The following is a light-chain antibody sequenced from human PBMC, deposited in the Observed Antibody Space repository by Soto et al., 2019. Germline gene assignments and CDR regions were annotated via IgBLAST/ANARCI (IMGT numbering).Light chain of an antibody. CDR3: MQALQTPRT. CDR2: LGS. CDR1: QSLLHSNGYNY. V-gene: IGKV2-28*01. J-gene: IGKJ1*01. Sequence: EMNQSPLSLPDTPGEPASISCRSSQSLLHSNGYNYLDWYLQKPGQSPQLLIYLGSNRASGVPDRFSGSGSGTDITLKISRVEAEDVGVYYCMQALQTPRTFGQGTKVEIK.